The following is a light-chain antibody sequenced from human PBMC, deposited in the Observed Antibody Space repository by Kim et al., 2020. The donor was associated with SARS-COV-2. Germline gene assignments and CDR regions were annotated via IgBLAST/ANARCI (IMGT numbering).Light chain of an antibody. CDR3: QTWGTVIQV. V-gene: IGLV4-69*01. CDR1: SGHSSYA. Sequence: QLVLTQSPSASASLGASVKLTCTLSSGHSSYAIAWHQQQPEKGPRYLMKLNSDGSHNKGDGIPDRFSGSSSGAERYLPISSLQSEDEADYYCQTWGTVIQVFGGGTQLTVL. J-gene: IGLJ3*02. CDR2: LNSDGSH.